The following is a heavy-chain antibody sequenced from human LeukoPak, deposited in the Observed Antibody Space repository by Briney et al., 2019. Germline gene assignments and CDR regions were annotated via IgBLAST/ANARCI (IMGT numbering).Heavy chain of an antibody. J-gene: IGHJ5*02. CDR2: INAGNGNT. CDR3: ARATRGYSYGYGDWFDP. Sequence: RASVKVSCKASGYTFTSYAMHWVRQAPGQRLEWMGWINAGNGNTKYSQKFQGRVTMTRNTSISTAYMELSSLRSEDTAVYYCARATRGYSYGYGDWFDPWGQGTLVTVSS. CDR1: GYTFTSYA. D-gene: IGHD5-18*01. V-gene: IGHV1-3*01.